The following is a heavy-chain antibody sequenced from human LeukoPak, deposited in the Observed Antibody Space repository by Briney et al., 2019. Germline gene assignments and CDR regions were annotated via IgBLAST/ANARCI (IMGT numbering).Heavy chain of an antibody. J-gene: IGHJ6*03. D-gene: IGHD3-10*02. CDR2: ISSSGSTI. CDR3: AELGITMIGGV. CDR1: GFTFNDYE. Sequence: GGSLRLSCAASGFTFNDYEMNWVRQAPGEGLEWVSYISSSGSTIYDADSVKGRFTISRDNAKNSLYLQMNSLRAEDTAVYYCAELGITMIGGVWGKGTTVTISS. V-gene: IGHV3-48*03.